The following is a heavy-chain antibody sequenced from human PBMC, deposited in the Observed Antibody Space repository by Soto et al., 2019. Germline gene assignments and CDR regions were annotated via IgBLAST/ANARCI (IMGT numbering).Heavy chain of an antibody. V-gene: IGHV3-23*01. CDR1: GFTFSSHA. D-gene: IGHD6-13*01. J-gene: IGHJ4*02. CDR3: AMMYSTDKNTKQFDY. CDR2: ISDSGGAT. Sequence: PGGSLRLSCAASGFTFSSHAMSWVRQAPGKGLEWVSIISDSGGATFYADSVKGRFTISRDNSKNTLYLQMNSLRAEDTALYYCAMMYSTDKNTKQFDYWGPGTL.